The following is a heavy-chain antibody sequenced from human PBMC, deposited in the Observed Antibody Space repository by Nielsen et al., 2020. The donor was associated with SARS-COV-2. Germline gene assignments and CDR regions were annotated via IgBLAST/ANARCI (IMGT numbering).Heavy chain of an antibody. J-gene: IGHJ4*02. CDR1: GFSFSSYA. V-gene: IGHV3-23*01. CDR3: AKISGSQRHYFGF. Sequence: GESLKISCAASGFSFSSYAMTWVRQAPGKGLEWVSSIGTTGDKTFYADSVKGRFTISRDNSKNTLYLQLNSLRAEDTAVFYCAKISGSQRHYFGFWGQGALVTVSS. D-gene: IGHD1-26*01. CDR2: IGTTGDKT.